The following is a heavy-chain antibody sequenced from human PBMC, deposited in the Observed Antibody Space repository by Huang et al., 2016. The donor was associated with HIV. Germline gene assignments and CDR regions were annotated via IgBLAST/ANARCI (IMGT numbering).Heavy chain of an antibody. V-gene: IGHV3-74*01. CDR1: GFTFSSNW. D-gene: IGHD6-19*01. J-gene: IGHJ4*02. CDR2: INSDGSST. Sequence: EVQLVESGGGLVQPGGSLRLSCAASGFTFSSNWMHWVRQAPGKGLVWGSRINSDGSSTTYADSGKGRFTISRDNAKNTLYLQMNSLRAEDTAVYYCARGAGPDYWGQGTLVTVSS. CDR3: ARGAGPDY.